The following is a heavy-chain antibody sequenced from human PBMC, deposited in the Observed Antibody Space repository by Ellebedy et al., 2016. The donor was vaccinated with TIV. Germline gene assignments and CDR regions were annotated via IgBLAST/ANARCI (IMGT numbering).Heavy chain of an antibody. Sequence: GGSLRLXCAASGFTFSDYYMSWIRQAPGKGLEWVSYITCSGSSMYYGDSVKGRFTISRDNAKNSLYLEINSLRAEDTAVYYCARGSKYSSTWYTDWGQGTLVTVSS. CDR2: ITCSGSSM. CDR3: ARGSKYSSTWYTD. J-gene: IGHJ4*02. D-gene: IGHD6-13*01. V-gene: IGHV3-11*01. CDR1: GFTFSDYY.